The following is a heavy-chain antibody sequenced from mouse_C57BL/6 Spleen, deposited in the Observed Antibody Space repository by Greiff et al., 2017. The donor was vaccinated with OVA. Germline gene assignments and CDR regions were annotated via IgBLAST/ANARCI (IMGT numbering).Heavy chain of an antibody. Sequence: EVQLQESGGDLVKPGGSLKLSCAASGFTFSSYGMSWVRQTPDKRLEWVATISSGGSYTYYPDSVKGRFTISRDNAKNTLYLKMRSLKSEDTARYYCARTLDSSGYEKVKYFDYWGQGTTLTVSS. J-gene: IGHJ2*01. CDR3: ARTLDSSGYEKVKYFDY. D-gene: IGHD3-2*02. CDR2: ISSGGSYT. CDR1: GFTFSSYG. V-gene: IGHV5-6*01.